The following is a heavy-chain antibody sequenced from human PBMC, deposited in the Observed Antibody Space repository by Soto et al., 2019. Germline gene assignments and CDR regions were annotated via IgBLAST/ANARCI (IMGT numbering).Heavy chain of an antibody. CDR3: AVGSREPYNWNYYSYGLDV. V-gene: IGHV1-69*06. CDR2: IIPIFRTP. CDR1: GGTFSNYA. Sequence: QVHLVQSGAEVKKSGSSVTVSCRASGGTFSNYAISWVRQAPGQGFEWLGGIIPIFRTPNKVQEFQGRVTITADTSTNTAYMELSSLRSEDTAMYFCAVGSREPYNWNYYSYGLDVWGQGTTVTVS. D-gene: IGHD1-20*01. J-gene: IGHJ6*02.